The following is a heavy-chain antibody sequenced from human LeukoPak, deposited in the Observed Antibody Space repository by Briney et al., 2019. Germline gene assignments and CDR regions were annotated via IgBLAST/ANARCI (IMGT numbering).Heavy chain of an antibody. CDR1: GFTFSSYG. CDR3: ARAAYDSSGYLTL. J-gene: IGHJ4*02. D-gene: IGHD3-22*01. CDR2: IWYDGTNK. Sequence: GGSLRLSCAASGFTFSSYGMHWVRQAPGKGLEWVAVIWYDGTNKYYADSVKGRFTISRDSSKNTLYLQMNSLRAEDTAVYYCARAAYDSSGYLTLWGQGTLVTVSS. V-gene: IGHV3-33*01.